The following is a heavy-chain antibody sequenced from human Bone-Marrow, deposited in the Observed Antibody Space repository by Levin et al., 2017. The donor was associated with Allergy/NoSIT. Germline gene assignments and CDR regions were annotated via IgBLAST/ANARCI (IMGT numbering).Heavy chain of an antibody. V-gene: IGHV3-9*01. CDR3: AKDIEELPTNPGY. D-gene: IGHD1-7*01. CDR2: ISWNSGSI. CDR1: GFTFDDYA. Sequence: GGSLRLSCAASGFTFDDYAMHWVRQAPGKGLEWVSGISWNSGSIGYADSVKGRFTISRDNAKNSLYLQMNSLRAEDTALYYCAKDIEELPTNPGYWGQGTLVTVSS. J-gene: IGHJ4*02.